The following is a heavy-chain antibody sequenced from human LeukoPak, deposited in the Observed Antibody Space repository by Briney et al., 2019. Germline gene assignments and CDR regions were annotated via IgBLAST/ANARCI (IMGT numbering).Heavy chain of an antibody. CDR1: GFTFSSYS. V-gene: IGHV3-21*01. J-gene: IGHJ4*02. D-gene: IGHD1-26*01. Sequence: PGGSLRLSCAASGFTFSSYSMNWVRQAPGKGLEWVSSISSSSSYIYYADSVKGRFTISRDNSKNTLYLQMNSLRAEDTAVYYCARREGAKARGDYWGQGTLVTVSS. CDR3: ARREGAKARGDY. CDR2: ISSSSSYI.